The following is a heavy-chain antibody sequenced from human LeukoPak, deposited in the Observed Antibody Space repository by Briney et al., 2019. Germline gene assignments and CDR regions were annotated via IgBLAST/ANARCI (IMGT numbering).Heavy chain of an antibody. CDR1: GFTFSSYA. D-gene: IGHD6-13*01. Sequence: GGSLRLSCAASGFTFSSYAMSWVRQAPGKGLEWVSVIYSGGSTYYADSVKGRFTISRDNSKNTLYLQMNSLRAEDTAVYYCARYSSSWYVYDYWGQGTLVTVSS. CDR2: IYSGGST. J-gene: IGHJ4*02. V-gene: IGHV3-66*01. CDR3: ARYSSSWYVYDY.